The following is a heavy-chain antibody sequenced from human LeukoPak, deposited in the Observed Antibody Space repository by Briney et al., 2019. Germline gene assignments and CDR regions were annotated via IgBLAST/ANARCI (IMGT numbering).Heavy chain of an antibody. Sequence: ASVKVSCRASRYTFTGHFLHWVRQAPGQGLEWMAWIDPNNGDTHYAQNFQGRITVTRDTSISTVYMELSRLTSDDTAVYYCAREYSASEHWGQGTLVTVSS. V-gene: IGHV1-2*02. CDR2: IDPNNGDT. D-gene: IGHD4-11*01. J-gene: IGHJ1*01. CDR3: AREYSASEH. CDR1: RYTFTGHF.